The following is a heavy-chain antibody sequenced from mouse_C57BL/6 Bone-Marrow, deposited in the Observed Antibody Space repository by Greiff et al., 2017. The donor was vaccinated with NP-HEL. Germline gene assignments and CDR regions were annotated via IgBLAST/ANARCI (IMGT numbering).Heavy chain of an antibody. J-gene: IGHJ3*01. CDR1: GFTFSSYG. CDR2: ISSGGSYT. D-gene: IGHD1-1*01. V-gene: IGHV5-6*01. Sequence: EVMLVESGGDLVKPGGSLKLSCAASGFTFSSYGMSWVRQTPDKRLEWVATISSGGSYTYYPDSVKGRFTISRDNAKNTLYLQMSSLKSEDTAMYYCARQGLYGSSYAWFAYWGQGTLVTVSA. CDR3: ARQGLYGSSYAWFAY.